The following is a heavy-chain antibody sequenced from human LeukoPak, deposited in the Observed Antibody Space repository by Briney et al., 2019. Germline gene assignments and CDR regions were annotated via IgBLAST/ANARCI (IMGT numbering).Heavy chain of an antibody. CDR3: ARQGDIAVAASVSYYYYYMDV. V-gene: IGHV4-39*01. J-gene: IGHJ6*03. Sequence: PSETLSLTCTVSGGSISSGSYYWGWIRQPPGKGLEWIGSIYHSGSTYYNPSLKRRVTISVDTSKNQFSLKLSSVTAADTAVYYCARQGDIAVAASVSYYYYYMDVWGKGTTVTISS. D-gene: IGHD6-19*01. CDR2: IYHSGST. CDR1: GGSISSGSYY.